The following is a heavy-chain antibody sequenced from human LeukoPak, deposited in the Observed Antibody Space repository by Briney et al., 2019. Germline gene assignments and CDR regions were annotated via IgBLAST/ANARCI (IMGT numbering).Heavy chain of an antibody. D-gene: IGHD6-13*01. V-gene: IGHV3-13*01. CDR2: IGTAGDT. Sequence: GGSLRLSCAASGFTFSSYDMHWVRQATGKGLEWVSAIGTAGDTYYPGSVKGRFTISRENAKNSLYLQMNSLRAGDTAVYYCSRGGAPAGYAYDIWGHGTVVTVSS. J-gene: IGHJ3*02. CDR1: GFTFSSYD. CDR3: SRGGAPAGYAYDI.